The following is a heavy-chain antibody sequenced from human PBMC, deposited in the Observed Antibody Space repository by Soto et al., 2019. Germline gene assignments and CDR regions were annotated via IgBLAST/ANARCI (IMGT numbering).Heavy chain of an antibody. CDR3: ATSLSQLRYFDY. D-gene: IGHD3-9*01. CDR2: IYYSGST. Sequence: SETLSLTCTVSGGSISSGGYYWSWIRQHPGKGLEWIGYIYYSGSTYYNPSLKSRVTISVDTSKNQFSLKLSSVTAADTAVYYCATSLSQLRYFDYWRQGTLVPVSS. V-gene: IGHV4-31*03. CDR1: GGSISSGGYY. J-gene: IGHJ4*02.